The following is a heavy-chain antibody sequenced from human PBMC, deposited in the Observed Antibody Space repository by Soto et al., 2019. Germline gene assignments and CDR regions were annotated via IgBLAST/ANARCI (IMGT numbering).Heavy chain of an antibody. J-gene: IGHJ6*02. CDR1: GGSFSGYY. V-gene: IGHV4-34*01. Sequence: SETLSLTCAVYGGSFSGYYWSWSRQPPGKGLEWIGEINHSGSTNYNPSLKSRVTISVDTSKNQFSLKLSSVTAADTAVYYCARVAVLDYYYYGMDVWGQGTTVTVSS. CDR3: ARVAVLDYYYYGMDV. CDR2: INHSGST. D-gene: IGHD2-8*02.